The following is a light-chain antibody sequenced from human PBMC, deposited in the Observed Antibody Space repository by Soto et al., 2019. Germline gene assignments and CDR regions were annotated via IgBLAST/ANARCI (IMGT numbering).Light chain of an antibody. J-gene: IGKJ4*01. CDR1: QSLFDRDDDKTY. CDR2: MLS. CDR3: MQRMKFPLT. V-gene: IGKV2-40*01. Sequence: IVLTQAPLSLPVIPGEAASISCSSSQSLFDRDDDKTYLDWYLQRPGQSPQLLIYMLSHQASGVPGRFSGSGSDTDFPLKISRVEPEVVGVYYCMQRMKFPLTFGGGTKVEIK.